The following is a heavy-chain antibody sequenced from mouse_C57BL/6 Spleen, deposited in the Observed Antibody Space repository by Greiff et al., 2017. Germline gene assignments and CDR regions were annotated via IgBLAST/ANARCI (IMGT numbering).Heavy chain of an antibody. V-gene: IGHV1-55*01. J-gene: IGHJ3*01. CDR3: ARSGDCYLRAWFAY. CDR2: IYPGSGST. D-gene: IGHD2-3*01. Sequence: QVQLQQSGAELVKPGASVKMSCKASGYTFNSYWITWVKQRPGQGLEWIGDIYPGSGSTNYNEKFKSKATLTVDTSSSTAYMQLRSLTSEDSAVYYCARSGDCYLRAWFAYWGQGTLVTVSA. CDR1: GYTFNSYW.